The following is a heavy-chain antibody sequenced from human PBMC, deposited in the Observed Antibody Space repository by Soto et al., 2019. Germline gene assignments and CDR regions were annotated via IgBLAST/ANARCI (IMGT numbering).Heavy chain of an antibody. CDR2: IYWDDAK. V-gene: IGHV2-5*02. CDR3: AQIDFALYGMDV. CDR1: GISLTNSGVG. J-gene: IGHJ6*02. Sequence: QITLTESGPTLVKPTQTLTLTCTFSGISLTNSGVGVSWIRQPPGKALEWLAVIYWDDAKHFSPSQKSRLTITKGTSKNPVGLTMTNMDSMDPATYFFAQIDFALYGMDVWGQGTTVIVSS. D-gene: IGHD3-9*01.